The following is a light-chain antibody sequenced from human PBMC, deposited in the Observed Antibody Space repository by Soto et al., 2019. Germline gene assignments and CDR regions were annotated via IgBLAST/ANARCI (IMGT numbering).Light chain of an antibody. Sequence: EIVMAQSPATLSVSPGERATVSCSSSQSVSSNLAWYQQKPGQAPRLLIYGASTRATGIPARFSGSGSGTEFTLTISSLQSEDFAVYYCQQYNNWPSWTFGQGTKVDIK. CDR3: QQYNNWPSWT. J-gene: IGKJ1*01. V-gene: IGKV3-15*01. CDR1: QSVSSN. CDR2: GAS.